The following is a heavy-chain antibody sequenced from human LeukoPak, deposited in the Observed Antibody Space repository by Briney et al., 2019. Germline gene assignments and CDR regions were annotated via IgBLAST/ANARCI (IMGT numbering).Heavy chain of an antibody. Sequence: ASVKVSCKASGGTFSSYAISWVRQAPGQGREWMGRIIPILGIANYAQKFQGRVTITADKSTSTAYMELSSLRSEDTAVYYCARDWGSYGTTGNYWGQGTLVTVSS. CDR3: ARDWGSYGTTGNY. V-gene: IGHV1-69*04. D-gene: IGHD5-18*01. CDR1: GGTFSSYA. CDR2: IIPILGIA. J-gene: IGHJ4*02.